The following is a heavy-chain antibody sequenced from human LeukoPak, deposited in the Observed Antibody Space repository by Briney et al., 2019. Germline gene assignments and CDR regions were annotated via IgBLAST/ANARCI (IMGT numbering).Heavy chain of an antibody. J-gene: IGHJ4*02. CDR2: ISSSSSTI. CDR3: AKGYSSGWYNLGY. D-gene: IGHD6-19*01. Sequence: PGGSLRLSCAASGFTFSSYSMNWVRQAPGKGLEWVSYISSSSSTIYYADSVKGRFTISRDNAKNSLYLQMNSLRAEDTAVYYCAKGYSSGWYNLGYWGQGTLVTVSS. CDR1: GFTFSSYS. V-gene: IGHV3-48*01.